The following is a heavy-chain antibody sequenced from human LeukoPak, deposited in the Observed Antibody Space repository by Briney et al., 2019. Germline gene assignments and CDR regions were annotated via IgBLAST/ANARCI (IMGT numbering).Heavy chain of an antibody. Sequence: ASVKVSCKASGYTFTGYYMHWVRQAPGQGLEWMGWIDPKSGGTKYAQKFQGRVTMTRDMSISTAYMDLRRLKSDDTAVYYRVRDMDRGQWLVRPYNWGQGTLVTVSS. CDR3: VRDMDRGQWLVRPYN. J-gene: IGHJ4*02. CDR1: GYTFTGYY. D-gene: IGHD6-19*01. CDR2: IDPKSGGT. V-gene: IGHV1-2*02.